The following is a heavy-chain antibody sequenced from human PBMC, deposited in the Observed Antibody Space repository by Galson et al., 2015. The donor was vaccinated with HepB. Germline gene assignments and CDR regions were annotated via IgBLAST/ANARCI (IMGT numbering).Heavy chain of an antibody. J-gene: IGHJ4*02. D-gene: IGHD2-2*02. Sequence: SLRLSCAASGLLFSNHAMSWVRQAPGKGLERVSGIDGSGTGTYYTDSVKGRFTISRDNSKNTLYLQMNSLRGEDTAIYYCASCTITTCYRAAFDYWGQGILVTVSS. V-gene: IGHV3-23*05. CDR1: GLLFSNHA. CDR2: IDGSGTGT. CDR3: ASCTITTCYRAAFDY.